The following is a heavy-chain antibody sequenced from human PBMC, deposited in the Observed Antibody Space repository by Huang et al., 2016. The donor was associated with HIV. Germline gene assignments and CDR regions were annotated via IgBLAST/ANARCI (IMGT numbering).Heavy chain of an antibody. J-gene: IGHJ4*02. D-gene: IGHD3-10*01. Sequence: EVQLVESGGGLVQPGGSLRPSCAASGFTFSSYWMHWVRQVPGKGMVWISHIKRDGSSTSYADSVKGRFTISRDNAKNTLYLQMNSLRAEDTAVYYCARGSRQGKYYYGSGTANWGQGTLVTVSS. CDR3: ARGSRQGKYYYGSGTAN. CDR2: IKRDGSST. V-gene: IGHV3-74*01. CDR1: GFTFSSYW.